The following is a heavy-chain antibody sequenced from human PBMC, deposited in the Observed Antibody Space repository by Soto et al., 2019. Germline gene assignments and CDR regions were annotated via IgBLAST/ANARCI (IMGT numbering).Heavy chain of an antibody. CDR3: AKSVRYYDSSGYYFSYFDY. CDR2: ISGGGDGT. Sequence: ESGGGLVQPGGSLRLSCAASGFTFSSYAMSWVRQAPGKGLERVSAISGGGDGTYYADSVRGRFTISRDNSKNTLFLQMNSLRAEDTAVYYCAKSVRYYDSSGYYFSYFDYWGQGTLVTVSS. D-gene: IGHD3-22*01. J-gene: IGHJ4*02. V-gene: IGHV3-23*01. CDR1: GFTFSSYA.